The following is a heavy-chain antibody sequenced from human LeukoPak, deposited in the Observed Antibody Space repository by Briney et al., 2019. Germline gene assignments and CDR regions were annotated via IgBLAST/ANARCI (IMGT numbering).Heavy chain of an antibody. D-gene: IGHD1-26*01. CDR2: INSDGSST. J-gene: IGHJ5*02. CDR1: GFTVSSNY. V-gene: IGHV3-74*01. CDR3: ARDGGIVGAAYSFDP. Sequence: GGSLRLSCAASGFTVSSNYMSWIRQAPGKGLVWVSRINSDGSSTSYADSVKGRFTISRDNAKNTLYLQMNSLRAEDTAVYYCARDGGIVGAAYSFDPWGQGTLVTVSS.